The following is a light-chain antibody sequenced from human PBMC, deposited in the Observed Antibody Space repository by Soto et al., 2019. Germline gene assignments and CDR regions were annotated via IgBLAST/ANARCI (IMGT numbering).Light chain of an antibody. CDR2: DAS. Sequence: EIVLTQSLATLSLSPGDSATLSCRASQSVITSLAWYQQKPCQAPRLLVYDASNRATGIPTRFSGSGSGTDFTFTVSNLEPEDFAVYDCQQYGSLSWTVGQGTKGEIK. CDR1: QSVITS. J-gene: IGKJ1*01. V-gene: IGKV3-11*01. CDR3: QQYGSLSWT.